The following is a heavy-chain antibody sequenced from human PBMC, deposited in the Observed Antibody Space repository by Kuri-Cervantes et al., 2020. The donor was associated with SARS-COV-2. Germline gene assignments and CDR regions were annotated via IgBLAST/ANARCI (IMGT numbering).Heavy chain of an antibody. CDR2: IGTAGDT. V-gene: IGHV3-13*01. CDR1: GFTFSSYD. J-gene: IGHJ4*02. Sequence: GESLKISCAASGFTFSSYDMHWVRQATGKGLEWVSAIGTAGDTYYPGSVKGRFTISRENAKNPLYLQMNSLRAEDTAVYYCAREQTTLRQYYFDYWGQGTLVTVSS. CDR3: AREQTTLRQYYFDY. D-gene: IGHD4-17*01.